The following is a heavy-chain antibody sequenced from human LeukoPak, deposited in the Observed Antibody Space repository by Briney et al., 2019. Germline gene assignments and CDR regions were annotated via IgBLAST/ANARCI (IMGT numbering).Heavy chain of an antibody. CDR1: GFTLSSYA. J-gene: IGHJ4*02. CDR3: ARVSSSYYDFWSGYYTGSCLGY. V-gene: IGHV3-30-3*01. D-gene: IGHD3-3*01. Sequence: GGSLRLSCAASGFTLSSYAMHWVRQAPGKGLEWVAVISYDGSNKYYADSVRGRFTISRDNSKNTLHLQMNSLRAEDTALYYCARVSSSYYDFWSGYYTGSCLGYWGQGTLVTVSS. CDR2: ISYDGSNK.